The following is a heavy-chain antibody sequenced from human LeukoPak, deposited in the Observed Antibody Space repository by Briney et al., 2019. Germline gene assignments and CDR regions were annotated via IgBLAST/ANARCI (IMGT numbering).Heavy chain of an antibody. D-gene: IGHD3-10*01. CDR1: GGTFSSYA. CDR2: IIPIFGTA. V-gene: IGHV1-69*01. CDR3: ARDIYGSGSTVWFDP. Sequence: PVASVSVSCTASGGTFSSYAISWVRQAPGQGLEWMGGIIPIFGTANYAQKFQGRVTITADESTSTAYMELSSLRSEDTAVYYCARDIYGSGSTVWFDPWGQGALVTVSS. J-gene: IGHJ5*02.